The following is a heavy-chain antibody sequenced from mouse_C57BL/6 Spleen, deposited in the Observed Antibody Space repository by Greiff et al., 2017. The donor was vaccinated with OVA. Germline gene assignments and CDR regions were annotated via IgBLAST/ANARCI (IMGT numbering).Heavy chain of an antibody. Sequence: VQLQQSGPELVKPGASVKISCKASGYTFTDYYINWVKQRPGQGLEWIGWIFPGSGSTSYNEKFKGKATRTVDKSSSTAYMLLRSLTSGDSAVCFCANGNYGWFDYWGQGTLVTVSA. CDR3: ANGNYGWFDY. D-gene: IGHD2-1*01. CDR1: GYTFTDYY. V-gene: IGHV1-75*01. J-gene: IGHJ3*01. CDR2: IFPGSGST.